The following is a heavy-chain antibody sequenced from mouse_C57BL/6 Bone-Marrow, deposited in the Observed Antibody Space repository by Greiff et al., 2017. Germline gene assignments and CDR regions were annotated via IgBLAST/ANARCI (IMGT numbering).Heavy chain of an antibody. CDR1: GYSITSGYY. Sequence: VQLKESGPGLVKPSQSLSLTCSVTGYSITSGYYWNWIRQFPGNKLEWMGYISYDGSNNYNPSLKNRISITRDTSKNQFFLKLNSVTTEDTATYYCARDDYGYAMDYWGQGTSVTVSS. CDR3: ARDDYGYAMDY. CDR2: ISYDGSN. V-gene: IGHV3-6*01. D-gene: IGHD2-4*01. J-gene: IGHJ4*01.